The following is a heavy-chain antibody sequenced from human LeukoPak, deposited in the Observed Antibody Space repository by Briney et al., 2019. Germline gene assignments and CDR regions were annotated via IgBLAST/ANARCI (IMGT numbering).Heavy chain of an antibody. J-gene: IGHJ6*02. CDR3: ARDRSPEGYYDSSHWDYYHGMDV. Sequence: SETLSLTCTVPGGSISSSSYYWGWIRQPPGKGLEWIGSIYYSGSTYYNPSLKSRGTISIDTSKNQFSLRLNSVTAADTAVYYCARDRSPEGYYDSSHWDYYHGMDVWGQGTTVTVSS. CDR1: GGSISSSSYY. D-gene: IGHD3-22*01. CDR2: IYYSGST. V-gene: IGHV4-39*07.